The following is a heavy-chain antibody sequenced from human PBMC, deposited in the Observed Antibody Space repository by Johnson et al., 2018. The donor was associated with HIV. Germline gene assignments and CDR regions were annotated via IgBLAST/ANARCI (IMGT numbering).Heavy chain of an antibody. D-gene: IGHD6-6*01. Sequence: VQLVESGGGLVQPGGSLRLSCAASGFTVNSNYMSWVRQAPGKGLEWVSGINWNGGSTGYADSVKGRFTISRDNAKNSLYLQMSSLRAEDTGLYYCARERGSFEYSNSYAFDIWGQG. CDR3: ARERGSFEYSNSYAFDI. CDR2: INWNGGST. J-gene: IGHJ3*02. CDR1: GFTVNSNY. V-gene: IGHV3-20*04.